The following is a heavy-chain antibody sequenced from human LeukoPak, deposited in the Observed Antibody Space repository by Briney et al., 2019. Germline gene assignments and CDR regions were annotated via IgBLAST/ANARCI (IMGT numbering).Heavy chain of an antibody. Sequence: GASVKVSCKASGYTFTSYGISWVRQAPGQGLEWMGWISAYNGNTNYAQKLQGRVTMTTDTSTSTAYMELRSLRSDDTAVYYCARDRHYYGSGSYLAFDYWGQGTLVTVSS. CDR2: ISAYNGNT. J-gene: IGHJ4*02. CDR1: GYTFTSYG. CDR3: ARDRHYYGSGSYLAFDY. D-gene: IGHD3-10*01. V-gene: IGHV1-18*01.